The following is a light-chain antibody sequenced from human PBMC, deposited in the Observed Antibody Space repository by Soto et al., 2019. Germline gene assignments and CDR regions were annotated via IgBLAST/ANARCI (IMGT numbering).Light chain of an antibody. J-gene: IGLJ2*01. Sequence: QSVLTQPASVSGSPGQSITISCTGTSSDVGGYNHVSWYQHSPGKAPKLILFAVSDRPSGVSHRFSGSKSGNTASLTISGFQAEDEADYYCCSYTSLSTEVFGGGTKLTVL. CDR3: CSYTSLSTEV. CDR2: AVS. V-gene: IGLV2-14*01. CDR1: SSDVGGYNH.